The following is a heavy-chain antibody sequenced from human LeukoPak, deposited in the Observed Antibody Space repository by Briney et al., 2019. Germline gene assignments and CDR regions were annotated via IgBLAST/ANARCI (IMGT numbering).Heavy chain of an antibody. Sequence: GGSLRLSCAASGFTFSSYSMNWVRQPPGKGLEWVSSISSSSSYIYYADSVKGRFTISRDNAKNSLYLQMNSLRAEDTAVYYCARDRSPGMDVWGQGTTVTVSS. CDR1: GFTFSSYS. CDR3: ARDRSPGMDV. J-gene: IGHJ6*02. CDR2: ISSSSSYI. V-gene: IGHV3-21*01.